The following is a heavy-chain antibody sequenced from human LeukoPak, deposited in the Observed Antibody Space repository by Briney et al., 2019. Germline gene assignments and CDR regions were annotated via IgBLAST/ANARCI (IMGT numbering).Heavy chain of an antibody. Sequence: GGSLRLSCAASGFTFTTYSMVWVRQAPGKGLEYVSAISSNGGSVHYANPVKGRSTISRDNSKNTLYLQMGSLRAEDMAVYYCAREGAVNDYGEYRPFDYWGQGTLVTVSS. D-gene: IGHD4-17*01. CDR1: GFTFTTYS. CDR2: ISSNGGSV. V-gene: IGHV3-64*01. J-gene: IGHJ4*02. CDR3: AREGAVNDYGEYRPFDY.